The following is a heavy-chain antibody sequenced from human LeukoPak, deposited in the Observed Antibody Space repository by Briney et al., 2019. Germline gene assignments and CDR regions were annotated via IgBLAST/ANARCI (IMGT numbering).Heavy chain of an antibody. D-gene: IGHD6-13*01. V-gene: IGHV4-31*03. CDR3: ARGKESSSWSELDY. CDR1: GGSISSGGYY. Sequence: PSQTLSLTCTVSGGSISSGGYYWSWIRQHPGKGLEWIGYIYYSGSTYYNPSLKSRVTISVDTSKNQFSLKLSSVTAADTAVYYCARGKESSSWSELDYWGQGTLVTVSS. J-gene: IGHJ4*02. CDR2: IYYSGST.